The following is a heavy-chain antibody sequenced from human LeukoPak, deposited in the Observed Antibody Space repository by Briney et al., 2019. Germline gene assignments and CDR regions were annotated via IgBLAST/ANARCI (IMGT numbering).Heavy chain of an antibody. D-gene: IGHD3-10*01. V-gene: IGHV4-61*02. CDR2: IYTSGST. CDR3: ARESYGSGSYYLYYYYYYMDV. CDR1: GGSISSGSYY. J-gene: IGHJ6*03. Sequence: SQTLSLTCTVSGGSISSGSYYWSWIRQPAGKGLEWIGRIYTSGSTNYNPSLKSRVTISVDTSKNQFSLKLSSVTAADTAVYYCARESYGSGSYYLYYYYYYMDVWGKGTTVTISS.